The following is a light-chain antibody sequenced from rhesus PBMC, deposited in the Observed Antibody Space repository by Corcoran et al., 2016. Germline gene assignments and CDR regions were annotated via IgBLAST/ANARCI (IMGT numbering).Light chain of an antibody. V-gene: IGKV1-69*01. CDR2: RAS. J-gene: IGKJ3*01. CDR1: QGISNW. Sequence: DIQMTQSPSSLSASVGDRVTITCRASQGISNWLAWYQQKPGKAPKLLISRASNLETGVPSRFSGSGYGTDFTPPSSSLQPEDNATYYGQQHYNSPFTFGPGTKLDIK. CDR3: QQHYNSPFT.